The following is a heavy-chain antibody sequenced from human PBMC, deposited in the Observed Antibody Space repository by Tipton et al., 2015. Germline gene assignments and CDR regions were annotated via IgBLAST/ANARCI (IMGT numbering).Heavy chain of an antibody. D-gene: IGHD6-19*01. CDR2: IYYSGNT. Sequence: TLSLTCTVSGGSISSGGYFWNWIRQHPGKGLEWIGYIYYSGNTNYNPSLKSRVTISIDTSENQFSLNLSSVTAADTAVYYCARKPSGPVDYYYYGMDVWGQGTTVTVSS. CDR3: ARKPSGPVDYYYYGMDV. V-gene: IGHV4-61*08. CDR1: GGSISSGGYF. J-gene: IGHJ6*02.